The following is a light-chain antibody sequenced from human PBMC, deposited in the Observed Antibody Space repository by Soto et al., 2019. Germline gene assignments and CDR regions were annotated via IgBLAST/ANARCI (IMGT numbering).Light chain of an antibody. CDR1: QSISSW. CDR2: KAS. V-gene: IGKV1-5*03. Sequence: DIQMTQSPSTLSASVGDRVTITCRASQSISSWLAWYQQKPGKAPKLLIYKASSLESGFPSRFSGSGSGTEFILTISSLQPDDFATYYCQQYNSYSPWTFGQGTKVEIK. CDR3: QQYNSYSPWT. J-gene: IGKJ1*01.